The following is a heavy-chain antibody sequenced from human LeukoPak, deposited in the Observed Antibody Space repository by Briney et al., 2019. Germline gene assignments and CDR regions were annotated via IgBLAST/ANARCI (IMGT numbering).Heavy chain of an antibody. D-gene: IGHD3-9*01. CDR1: GYTFTGYY. Sequence: ASVKVSCKASGYTFTGYYIHWVRQAPGQGLEWMGIINPSGGSTNYAQKFQGRVTMTRDTSTSTVYMDLSSLRSEDTAVYYCARGGFNYNILTGAFDIWGQGTMVTVSS. CDR2: INPSGGST. V-gene: IGHV1-46*01. CDR3: ARGGFNYNILTGAFDI. J-gene: IGHJ3*02.